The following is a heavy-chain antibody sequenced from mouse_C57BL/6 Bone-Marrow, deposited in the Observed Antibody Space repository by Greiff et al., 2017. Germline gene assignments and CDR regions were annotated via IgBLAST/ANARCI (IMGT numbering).Heavy chain of an antibody. V-gene: IGHV1-64*01. J-gene: IGHJ4*01. CDR2: IHPNSGST. CDR3: ASYYGDYAMDY. Sequence: VQLQQPGAELVKPGASVKLSCKASGYTFTSYWMHWVKQRPGQGLEWIGMIHPNSGSTNYNEKFKSKATLTVDKSSSTAYMQLSSLTSEDSAVYYCASYYGDYAMDYWGQGTSVTVYS. CDR1: GYTFTSYW. D-gene: IGHD1-1*01.